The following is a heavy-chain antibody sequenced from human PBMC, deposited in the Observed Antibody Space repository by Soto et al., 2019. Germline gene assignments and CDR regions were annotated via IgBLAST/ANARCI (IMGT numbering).Heavy chain of an antibody. V-gene: IGHV1-46*01. Sequence: ASVKVSCKASGYTFTSYYMHWARQAPGQGLEWMGIINPSGGSTSYAQKFQGRVTMTRDTSTSTVYMELSSLRSEDTAVYYCARASKPNYIVVVAAATYYYGMDVWGQGTTVTVSS. J-gene: IGHJ6*02. CDR2: INPSGGST. CDR3: ARASKPNYIVVVAAATYYYGMDV. D-gene: IGHD2-15*01. CDR1: GYTFTSYY.